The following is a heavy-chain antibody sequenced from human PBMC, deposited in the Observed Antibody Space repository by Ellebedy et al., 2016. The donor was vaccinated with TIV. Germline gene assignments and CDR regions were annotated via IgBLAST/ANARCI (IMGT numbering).Heavy chain of an antibody. J-gene: IGHJ6*02. V-gene: IGHV3-30*03. Sequence: GESLKISXAASGFTFSDYYMSWIRQAPGEGLEWLALISFDGSVRYYADSVKGRFTISRDNSKNTLYLQMNSLGDEDTAVYYCARRGYSYGYFYYGMDVWGQGTTVTVSS. CDR1: GFTFSDYY. D-gene: IGHD5-18*01. CDR3: ARRGYSYGYFYYGMDV. CDR2: ISFDGSVR.